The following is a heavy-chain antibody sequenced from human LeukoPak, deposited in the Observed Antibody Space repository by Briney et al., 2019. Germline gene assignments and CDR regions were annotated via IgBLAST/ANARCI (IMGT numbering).Heavy chain of an antibody. CDR1: GYSFTSYW. J-gene: IGHJ5*02. Sequence: GESLKISCKGSGYSFTSYWIGWVRQMPGKGLEWMGIIYPGDSDTRYSPSFQCQVTISADKSISTAYLQWSSLKASDTAMYYCARASAAGRSLNWFDPWGQGTLVTVSS. CDR2: IYPGDSDT. CDR3: ARASAAGRSLNWFDP. V-gene: IGHV5-51*01. D-gene: IGHD6-13*01.